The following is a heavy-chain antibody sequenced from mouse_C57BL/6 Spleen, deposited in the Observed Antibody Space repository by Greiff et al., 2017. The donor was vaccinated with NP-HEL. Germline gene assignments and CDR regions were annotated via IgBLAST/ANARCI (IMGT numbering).Heavy chain of an antibody. D-gene: IGHD2-4*01. CDR3: AREGDDYEGSYWYFDV. Sequence: DVKLQESGPGLVKPSQSLSLTCSVTGYSITSGYYWNWIRQFPGNKLEWMGYISYDGSNNYNPSLKNRISITRDTSKNQFFLKLNSVTTEDTATYYCAREGDDYEGSYWYFDVWGTGTTVTVSS. CDR2: ISYDGSN. CDR1: GYSITSGYY. V-gene: IGHV3-6*01. J-gene: IGHJ1*03.